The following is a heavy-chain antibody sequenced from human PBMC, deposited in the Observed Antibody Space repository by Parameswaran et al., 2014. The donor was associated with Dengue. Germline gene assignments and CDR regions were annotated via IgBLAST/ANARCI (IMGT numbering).Heavy chain of an antibody. Sequence: RWIRQPPGKGLEWVANIKQDGSEKYYVDSVKGRFTISRDNAKNSLYLQMNSLRAEDTAVYYCARSSTIAAAGLDYWGQGTLVTVSS. CDR3: ARSSTIAAAGLDY. J-gene: IGHJ4*02. CDR2: IKQDGSEK. D-gene: IGHD6-13*01. V-gene: IGHV3-7*01.